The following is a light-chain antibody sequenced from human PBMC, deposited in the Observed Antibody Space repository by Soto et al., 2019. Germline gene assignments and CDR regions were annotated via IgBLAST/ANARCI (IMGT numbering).Light chain of an antibody. CDR1: QSISRY. J-gene: IGKJ4*01. CDR2: AAS. CDR3: QQSYSTPVTLT. V-gene: IGKV1-39*01. Sequence: DIQMTQSPSSLSASVGDRVTITCRASQSISRYLNWYQQKPGQAPKLLIYAASSLQSGVPSRFSGSGSGTDVSLTISSRQPEDFATYYWQQSYSTPVTLTFGGGTKVEIK.